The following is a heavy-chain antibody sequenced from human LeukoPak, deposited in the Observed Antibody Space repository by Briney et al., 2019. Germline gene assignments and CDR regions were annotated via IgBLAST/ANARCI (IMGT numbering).Heavy chain of an antibody. CDR3: ASHYDILTGYYWYYFDY. V-gene: IGHV4-39*01. D-gene: IGHD3-9*01. J-gene: IGHJ4*02. CDR2: IYYSGST. CDR1: GGSISSSSYY. Sequence: SETLSLTCTVSGGSISSSSYYWGWIRQPPGKGREWIGSIYYSGSTYYNPSLKSRVTISVDTSKNQFSLKLSSVTAADTAVYYCASHYDILTGYYWYYFDYWGQGTLVTVSS.